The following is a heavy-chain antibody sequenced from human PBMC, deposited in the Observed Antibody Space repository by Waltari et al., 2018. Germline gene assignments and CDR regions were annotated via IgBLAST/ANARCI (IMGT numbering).Heavy chain of an antibody. CDR2: ISPILGIA. J-gene: IGHJ6*02. V-gene: IGHV1-69*08. Sequence: QVQLVQSGAEVKKPGSSVKVSCKASGGTFSSYTISWVRQAPGQGLEWMGRISPILGIANYAQKFQGRVTITADKSTSTAYMELSSLRSEDTAVYYCARDSDSSGYSNGMDVWGQGTTVTVSS. CDR1: GGTFSSYT. CDR3: ARDSDSSGYSNGMDV. D-gene: IGHD3-22*01.